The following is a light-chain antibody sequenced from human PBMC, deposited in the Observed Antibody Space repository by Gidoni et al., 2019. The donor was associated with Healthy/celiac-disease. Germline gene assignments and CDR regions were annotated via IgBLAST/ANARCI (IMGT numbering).Light chain of an antibody. J-gene: IGKJ1*01. CDR1: QSIISY. V-gene: IGKV1-39*01. Sequence: DIQMSQSPSSLSSSVGDRVTITCRASQSIISYLNWYKQKPGKAPKLLIYAASSLQSGVPSRFSGSGSGTYFTHTSSSLQPEDFATYYSQQSYSTPAFGQGTKVEIK. CDR2: AAS. CDR3: QQSYSTPA.